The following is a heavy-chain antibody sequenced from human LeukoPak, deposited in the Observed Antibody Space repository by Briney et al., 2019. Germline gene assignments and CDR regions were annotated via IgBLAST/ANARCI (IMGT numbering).Heavy chain of an antibody. V-gene: IGHV4-59*01. CDR3: ATQLSGYNSGVGYFDS. CDR2: ISDSGRT. CDR1: GASTSTYY. J-gene: IGHJ4*02. Sequence: SETLSLTCTLSGASTSTYYLTSIRQPPGRGVGVRGYISDSGRTIYNPSLKSRVSISVDTSKNQFSLKVNSVTAADTAVYYCATQLSGYNSGVGYFDSWGQGTMVTVSS. D-gene: IGHD5-24*01.